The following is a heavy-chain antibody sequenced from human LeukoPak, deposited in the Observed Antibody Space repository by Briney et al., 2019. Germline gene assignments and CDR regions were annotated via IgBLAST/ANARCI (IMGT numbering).Heavy chain of an antibody. J-gene: IGHJ5*02. CDR1: GYTFTSYA. V-gene: IGHV7-4-1*02. CDR3: VRLVPAANLRWFDP. D-gene: IGHD2-2*01. CDR2: INTNTGNP. Sequence: ASVKVSCKASGYTFTSYAMNWVRQAPGQGLEWMGWINTNTGNPTYAQGFTGRFVFSLDTSVSTAYLQISSLKAEDTAVYYCVRLVPAANLRWFDPWGQGTLVTVSS.